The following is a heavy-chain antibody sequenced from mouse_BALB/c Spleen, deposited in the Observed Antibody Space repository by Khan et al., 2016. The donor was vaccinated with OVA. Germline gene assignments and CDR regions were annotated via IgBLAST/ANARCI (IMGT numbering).Heavy chain of an antibody. CDR1: GYSITSEYA. CDR3: ARKDYYDYDRCPY. J-gene: IGHJ3*01. CDR2: INYSGNT. D-gene: IGHD2-4*01. Sequence: EVQLQESGPGLVKPSQSLSPSCTVTGYSITSEYAWNWIRPFPGNKLVWMAYINYSGNTRFQPSLKSRTSITRDTSKNQFFLQLNPVNTEDTATYKCARKDYYDYDRCPYWGQGTLVTVSA. V-gene: IGHV3-2*02.